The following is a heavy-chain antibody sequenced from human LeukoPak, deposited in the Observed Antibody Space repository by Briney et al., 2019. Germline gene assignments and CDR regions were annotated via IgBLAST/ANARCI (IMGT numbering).Heavy chain of an antibody. CDR1: GGSISSYY. Sequence: SETLSLTCTVSGGSISSYYWSWIRQPVGKGLEWIGRFYTSGSTNYNPSLKSRVTMSVDTSENQFSLKLSSVTAADTAVYYCARGPYCSGGSCYYYYGMDVWGQGTTVTVSS. J-gene: IGHJ6*02. CDR3: ARGPYCSGGSCYYYYGMDV. V-gene: IGHV4-4*07. D-gene: IGHD2-15*01. CDR2: FYTSGST.